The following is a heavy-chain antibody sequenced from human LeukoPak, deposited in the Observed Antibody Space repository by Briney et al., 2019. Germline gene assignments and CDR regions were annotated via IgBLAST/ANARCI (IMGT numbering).Heavy chain of an antibody. CDR3: AKAVHSSSWGNWFDT. V-gene: IGHV3-30*18. CDR2: ISYDGSNK. J-gene: IGHJ5*02. Sequence: VGSLRLSRAASGFTFSSYGMHWVRQAPGKGLEWVAVISYDGSNKYYADSVKGRFTISRDNSKNTLYLQMNSLRAEDTAVYYCAKAVHSSSWGNWFDTWGQGTLVTVSS. CDR1: GFTFSSYG. D-gene: IGHD6-13*01.